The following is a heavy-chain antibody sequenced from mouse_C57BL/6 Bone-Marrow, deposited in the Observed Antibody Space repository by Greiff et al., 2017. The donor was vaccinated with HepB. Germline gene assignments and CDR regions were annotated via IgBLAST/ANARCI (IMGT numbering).Heavy chain of an antibody. D-gene: IGHD2-10*01. J-gene: IGHJ4*01. CDR1: GINSKNTY. V-gene: IGHV14-3*01. CDR2: IDPANGNT. Sequence: VQLQQSVAGRGRPGASVEVCYTTCGINSKNTYMHWVKQRPEQGLEWIGRIDPANGNTKYAPKFQGKATITADTSSNTAYLQLSSLTSEYTALHYCARSYPMDH. CDR3: ARSYPMDH.